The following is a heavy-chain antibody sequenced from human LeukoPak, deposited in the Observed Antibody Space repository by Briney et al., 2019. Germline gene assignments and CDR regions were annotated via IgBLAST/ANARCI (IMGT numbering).Heavy chain of an antibody. Sequence: SQTLSLTCTVSGGSISSGGYYWSWIRQHPGKGLEWIGYIYYSGSTYYNPSLKSRVTISVDRSKNQFSLKLSSVTAADTAVYYCAKAVYYYDSSGFDYWGQGTLVTVSS. D-gene: IGHD3-22*01. CDR3: AKAVYYYDSSGFDY. J-gene: IGHJ4*02. V-gene: IGHV4-31*03. CDR2: IYYSGST. CDR1: GGSISSGGYY.